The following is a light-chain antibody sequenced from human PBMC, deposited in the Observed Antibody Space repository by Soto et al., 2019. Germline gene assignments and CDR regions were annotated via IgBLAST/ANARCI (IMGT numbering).Light chain of an antibody. CDR1: RSILYNSDSRNY. CDR3: QQYYSSPLT. CDR2: WAS. V-gene: IGKV4-1*01. J-gene: IGKJ5*01. Sequence: DIVMTQSPDSLAVSLGERAPIHCHSTRSILYNSDSRNYLAWYQHKSGQPPKLLIYWASTRQSGVPDRFSGSGSGTDFTLTINSLQPEDVAIYYCQQYYSSPLTVGQGTRLEIK.